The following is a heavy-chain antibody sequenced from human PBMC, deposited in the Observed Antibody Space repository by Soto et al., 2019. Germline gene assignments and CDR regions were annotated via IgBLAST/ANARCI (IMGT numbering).Heavy chain of an antibody. CDR2: IYHSGRT. CDR1: GYSISSGYY. D-gene: IGHD2-2*01. Sequence: SETLSLTCTVSGYSISSGYYWGWIRQPPGKGLEWIGSIYHSGRTYYNPSLKSRVTISVDTSKNKFSLKLSSVTAADTAVYYCARAACSSTSCYYYYGMDVWGQGTTVTVSS. CDR3: ARAACSSTSCYYYYGMDV. V-gene: IGHV4-38-2*02. J-gene: IGHJ6*02.